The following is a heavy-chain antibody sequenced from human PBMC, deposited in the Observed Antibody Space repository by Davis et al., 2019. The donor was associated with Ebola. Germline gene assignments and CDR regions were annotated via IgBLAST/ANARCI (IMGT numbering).Heavy chain of an antibody. CDR1: GFTFSSYG. D-gene: IGHD3-3*01. V-gene: IGHV3-23*01. CDR2: VTGSGGTT. Sequence: ESLRLSCAASGFTFSSYGMHWVRQAPGKGLDWVAAVTGSGGTTYYEGSVKGRLTVSRDNSKKTLYLQMNSLRAEDTAVYYCAKSGLSFGVVKYHYGMDVWGKGTTVTVSS. CDR3: AKSGLSFGVVKYHYGMDV. J-gene: IGHJ6*04.